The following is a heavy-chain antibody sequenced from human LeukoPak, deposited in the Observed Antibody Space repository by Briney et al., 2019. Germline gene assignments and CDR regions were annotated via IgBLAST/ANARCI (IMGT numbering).Heavy chain of an antibody. CDR3: AKSLDYYYGMDV. V-gene: IGHV3-9*01. J-gene: IGHJ6*02. Sequence: GGSLRLSCAASGFTFDDYAMHWVRQAPGKGLEWVSGISWNSGSIGYADSVKGRSTISRDNAKNSLYLQMNSLRAEDTALYYCAKSLDYYYGMDVWGQGTTVTVSS. CDR2: ISWNSGSI. CDR1: GFTFDDYA.